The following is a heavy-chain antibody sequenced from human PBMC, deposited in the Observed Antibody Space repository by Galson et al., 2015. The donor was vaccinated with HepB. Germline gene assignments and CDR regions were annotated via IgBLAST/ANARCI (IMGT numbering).Heavy chain of an antibody. D-gene: IGHD6-13*01. V-gene: IGHV5-10-1*01. Sequence: QSGAEVKKPGESLRISCKGSGYSFTSYWISWVRQMPGKGLEWMGRIDPSDSYTNYSPSFQGHVTISADKSISTAYLQWSSLKASDTAMYYCARQAEVEAADSNWFDPWGQGTLVTVSS. J-gene: IGHJ5*02. CDR3: ARQAEVEAADSNWFDP. CDR1: GYSFTSYW. CDR2: IDPSDSYT.